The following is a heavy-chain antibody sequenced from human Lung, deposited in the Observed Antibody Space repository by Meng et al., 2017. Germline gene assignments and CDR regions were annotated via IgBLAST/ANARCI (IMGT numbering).Heavy chain of an antibody. CDR3: AHSWGSGYYFGPLDY. CDR2: NYWDDEK. V-gene: IGHV2-5*02. CDR1: GSSLSTSGVA. J-gene: IGHJ4*02. D-gene: IGHD3-22*01. Sequence: QITLKESGPALVQPTQTTTLTSTLSGSSLSTSGVAVGWIRQPPGKALEWLAPNYWDDEKRYSPSLKRRLTITKDPSKNHVVLTMTNMDPVDTATYYCAHSWGSGYYFGPLDYWGQGTLVTVSS.